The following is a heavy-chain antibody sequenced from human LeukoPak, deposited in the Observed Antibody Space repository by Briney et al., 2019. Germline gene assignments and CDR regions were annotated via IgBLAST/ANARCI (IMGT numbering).Heavy chain of an antibody. D-gene: IGHD6-13*01. CDR2: IYHSGST. Sequence: PSGTLSLTCAVSGGSISSSNWWSWVRQPPGKGLEWIGEIYHSGSTNYNPSLKSRVTISVDKSKNQFSLKLSSVTAADTAVYYCARSGTGYSSSWYWFDPWGQGTLVTVSS. V-gene: IGHV4-4*02. CDR1: GGSISSSNW. CDR3: ARSGTGYSSSWYWFDP. J-gene: IGHJ5*02.